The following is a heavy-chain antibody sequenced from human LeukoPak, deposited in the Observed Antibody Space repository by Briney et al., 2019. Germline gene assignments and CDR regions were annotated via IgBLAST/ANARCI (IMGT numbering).Heavy chain of an antibody. CDR1: GGSISSSSYY. CDR3: ARGYGDYFLVYFDY. Sequence: SETLSLTCTVSGGSISSSSYYWGWIRQPPGKGLEWIGSIYYSGSTYYNPSLKSRVTISVDTSKNQFSLKLSSVTAADTAVYYCARGYGDYFLVYFDYWGQGTLVTVSS. CDR2: IYYSGST. V-gene: IGHV4-39*01. D-gene: IGHD4-17*01. J-gene: IGHJ4*02.